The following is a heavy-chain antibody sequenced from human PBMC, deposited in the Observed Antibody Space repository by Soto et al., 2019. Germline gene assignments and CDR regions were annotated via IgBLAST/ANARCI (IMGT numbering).Heavy chain of an antibody. V-gene: IGHV1-18*01. CDR3: ARASQRITIFGVAPSRSFDFDP. Sequence: ASVKVSCKASGYTFTSYVISWVRQAPGQGLGGMGWISAYNGNTNYAQKLQGRVTMTTDTSTSTAYMELRSLRSDDTAVYYCARASQRITIFGVAPSRSFDFDPWGQGTLVTVSS. CDR2: ISAYNGNT. D-gene: IGHD3-3*01. J-gene: IGHJ5*02. CDR1: GYTFTSYV.